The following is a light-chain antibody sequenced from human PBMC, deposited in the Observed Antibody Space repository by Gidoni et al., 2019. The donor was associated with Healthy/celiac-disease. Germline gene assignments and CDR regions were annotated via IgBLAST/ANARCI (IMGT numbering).Light chain of an antibody. CDR3: QQYNNWPPST. CDR2: GAS. V-gene: IGKV3-15*01. CDR1: QSVSSN. Sequence: EIAMTHSPATLSVTPGERATLSGRASQSVSSNLAWYQQKPGQAPRLLVYGASTRATGIPARFSGSGSGTEFTLTISSLQSEDFAVYYCQQYNNWPPSTFXXXTKLEIK. J-gene: IGKJ2*02.